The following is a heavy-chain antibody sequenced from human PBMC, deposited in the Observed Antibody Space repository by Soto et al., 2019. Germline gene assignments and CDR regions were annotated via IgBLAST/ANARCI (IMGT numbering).Heavy chain of an antibody. V-gene: IGHV5-10-1*01. J-gene: IGHJ5*02. Sequence: GESLKISCKGSGYSFTSYWISWVRQMPGKGLEWMGRIDPSDSYTNYSPSFQGHVTISADKSINTAYLQWSSLTAADTAVYYCARGGIVVVPARGWFDPWGQGTPVTVSS. CDR3: ARGGIVVVPARGWFDP. CDR1: GYSFTSYW. D-gene: IGHD2-2*01. CDR2: IDPSDSYT.